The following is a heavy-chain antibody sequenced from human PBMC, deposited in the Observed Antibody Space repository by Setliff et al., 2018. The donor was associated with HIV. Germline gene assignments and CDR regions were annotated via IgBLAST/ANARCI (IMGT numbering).Heavy chain of an antibody. D-gene: IGHD6-13*01. CDR1: GYSLSSASY. J-gene: IGHJ4*02. CDR2: ISLSGST. CDR3: ARLKLTTGGYSSSLTYFDY. Sequence: SETLSLTCSVSGYSLSSASYWGWIRQSPEKGLEWIGSISLSGSTYYNPSLQSRVTISIDMSKNHFSLNLKSVTAADTAVYYCARLKLTTGGYSSSLTYFDYWGQGTLVTVSS. V-gene: IGHV4-38-2*02.